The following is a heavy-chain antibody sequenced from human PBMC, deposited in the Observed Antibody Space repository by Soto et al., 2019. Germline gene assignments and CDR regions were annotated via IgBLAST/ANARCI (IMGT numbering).Heavy chain of an antibody. CDR1: GYTFTRYG. Sequence: QGHLVQSEAEVKKSGASVKVSCKASGYTFTRYGISWVRQAPGQGLEWMGWISGYNGDTNYAQKFQGRVSMTIDTSTTTAYMELRSPTSDDTAVYYCAKNGQPPYYYYGLDVWGQGTKVTVSS. CDR3: AKNGQPPYYYYGLDV. V-gene: IGHV1-18*01. D-gene: IGHD2-8*01. J-gene: IGHJ6*02. CDR2: ISGYNGDT.